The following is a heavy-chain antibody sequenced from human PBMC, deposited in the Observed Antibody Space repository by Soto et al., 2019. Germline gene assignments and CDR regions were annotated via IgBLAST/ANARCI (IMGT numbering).Heavy chain of an antibody. Sequence: QVQLVQSGAEAKKPGSSVKVSCKASGGTFSSYAISWVRQAPGQGLEWMGGIIPIFGSANYAHKFQGRVTITADKSTGPAYMELSSLRSEDTAVYYCAKVGDDDAFDLWGQGTMVIVSS. CDR3: AKVGDDDAFDL. V-gene: IGHV1-69*06. CDR1: GGTFSSYA. J-gene: IGHJ3*01. D-gene: IGHD2-21*01. CDR2: IIPIFGSA.